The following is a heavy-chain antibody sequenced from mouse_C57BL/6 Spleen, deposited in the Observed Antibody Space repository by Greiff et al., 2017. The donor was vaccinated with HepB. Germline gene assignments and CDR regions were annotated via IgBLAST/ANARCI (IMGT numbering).Heavy chain of an antibody. D-gene: IGHD2-4*01. V-gene: IGHV1-18*01. Sequence: VQLQQSGPELVKPGASVKIPCKASGYTFTDYNMDWVKQSHGKSLEWIGDINPNNGGTIYNQKFKGKATLTVDKSSSTAYMELRSLTSEDTAVYYCARRYYDYDEGYYLDYGGQGTTLTVSS. J-gene: IGHJ2*01. CDR1: GYTFTDYN. CDR3: ARRYYDYDEGYYLDY. CDR2: INPNNGGT.